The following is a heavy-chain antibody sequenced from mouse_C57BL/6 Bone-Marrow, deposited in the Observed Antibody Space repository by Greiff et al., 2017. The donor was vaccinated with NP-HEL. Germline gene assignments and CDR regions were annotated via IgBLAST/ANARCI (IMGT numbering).Heavy chain of an antibody. J-gene: IGHJ4*01. Sequence: EVKVEESGGGLVQPGGSLKLSCAASGFTFSDYYMYWVRQTPEKRLEWVAYISNGGGSTYYPDTVKGRFTISRDNAKNTLYLQMSRLKSEDTAMYYCARPLYYGSSYYAMDYWGQGTSVTVSS. CDR2: ISNGGGST. CDR1: GFTFSDYY. D-gene: IGHD1-1*01. V-gene: IGHV5-12*01. CDR3: ARPLYYGSSYYAMDY.